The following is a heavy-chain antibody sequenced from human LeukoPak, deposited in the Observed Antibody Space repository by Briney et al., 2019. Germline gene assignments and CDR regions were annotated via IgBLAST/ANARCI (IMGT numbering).Heavy chain of an antibody. V-gene: IGHV4-59*01. Sequence: PSETPSLTCTVSGGSISSYYWSWIRQPPGKGLEWIGYIYYSGSTNYNPSPKSRVTISVDTSKNQFSLKLSSVTAADTAVYYCARGSGGTIPGSYYGMDVWGQGTTVTVSS. CDR3: ARGSGGTIPGSYYGMDV. D-gene: IGHD1-14*01. CDR1: GGSISSYY. CDR2: IYYSGST. J-gene: IGHJ6*02.